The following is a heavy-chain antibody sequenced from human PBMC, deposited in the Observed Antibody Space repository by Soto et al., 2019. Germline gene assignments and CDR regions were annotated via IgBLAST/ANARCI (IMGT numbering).Heavy chain of an antibody. V-gene: IGHV1-8*01. Sequence: QVQLVQSGAEVKKPGASVKVSCKASGYTFTSYDINWVRQATGQGLEWMGWMNPNSGNTGYAQEFQGRVTMTRNTSISTDYMDLSSLRSDDTAVYYCARDRAAAGFDYWGQGTLVTVSS. J-gene: IGHJ4*02. D-gene: IGHD6-13*01. CDR2: MNPNSGNT. CDR1: GYTFTSYD. CDR3: ARDRAAAGFDY.